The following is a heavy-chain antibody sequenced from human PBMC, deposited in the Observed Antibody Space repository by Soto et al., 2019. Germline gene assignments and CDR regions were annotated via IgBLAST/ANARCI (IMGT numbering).Heavy chain of an antibody. CDR2: INAGNGNT. CDR3: ARGLNVYYSDY. D-gene: IGHD3-16*01. CDR1: DYTFTSYG. J-gene: IGHJ4*02. V-gene: IGHV1-3*01. Sequence: GASVKVSCKPSDYTFTSYGISWVRQAPGQRLEWMGWINAGNGNTKYSQKFQGRVTITRDTSASTAYMELSSLRSEDTAVYYCARGLNVYYSDYWGQGTLVTVSS.